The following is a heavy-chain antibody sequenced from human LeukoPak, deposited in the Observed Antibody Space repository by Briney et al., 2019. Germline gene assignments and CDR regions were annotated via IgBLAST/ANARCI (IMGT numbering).Heavy chain of an antibody. CDR3: ARRGDDYGDYGGEFNWFDP. CDR1: GYTFTSYD. D-gene: IGHD4-17*01. V-gene: IGHV1-8*02. CDR2: MNPNSGNT. Sequence: GASVKVSCKASGYTFTSYDINWVRQATGQGLEWMGWMNPNSGNTGYAQKFQGRVTMTRNTSISTAYMELSSLRSEDTAVYYCARRGDDYGDYGGEFNWFDPWGQGTLVTVSS. J-gene: IGHJ5*02.